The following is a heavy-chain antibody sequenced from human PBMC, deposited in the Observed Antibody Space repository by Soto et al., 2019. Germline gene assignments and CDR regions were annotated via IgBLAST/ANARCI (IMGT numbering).Heavy chain of an antibody. J-gene: IGHJ4*02. CDR1: GFNFSSFG. CDR3: AKDRGWXSXXXEY. V-gene: IGHV3-30*03. D-gene: IGHD3-10*01. CDR2: MSYDGSSK. Sequence: QVQLVESGGGVVQPGSSLRLSCAASGFNFSSFGMHWVRQAPGKGLEWVALMSYDGSSKYYQDSLKGRFTISRDKSKNTLYLQMSSLRVXXXXXYYCAKDRGWXSXXXEYWGQG.